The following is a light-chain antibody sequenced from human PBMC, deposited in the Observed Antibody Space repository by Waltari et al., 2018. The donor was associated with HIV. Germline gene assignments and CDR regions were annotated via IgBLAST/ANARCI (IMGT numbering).Light chain of an antibody. V-gene: IGLV2-23*02. CDR2: EVS. J-gene: IGLJ2*01. CDR1: LSHICSYTL. Sequence: SALTQPASVSGSHGQSITLSCTGTLSHICSYTLVSWYKQYPGRAPKLIIYEVSKRPSGVSDRFSGSKSGNRASLTVAGLKVEDEADYYCCSYAGGRVFVLFGGGTRLTV. CDR3: CSYAGGRVFVL.